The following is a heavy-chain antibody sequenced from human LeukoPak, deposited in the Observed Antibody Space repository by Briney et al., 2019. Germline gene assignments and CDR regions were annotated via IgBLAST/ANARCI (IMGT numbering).Heavy chain of an antibody. CDR2: LYIAGNT. D-gene: IGHD5-18*01. V-gene: IGHV3-53*01. Sequence: LTGGSLRLSCAASGLIVSNNYMNWVRQAPGKGLEWVSALYIAGNTYYADSVRGRFTISRDNSKNTLYLQMNSLRAEDTAIYYCTTTAGYNYGQYWGQGTLVTVSS. CDR1: GLIVSNNY. J-gene: IGHJ4*02. CDR3: TTTAGYNYGQY.